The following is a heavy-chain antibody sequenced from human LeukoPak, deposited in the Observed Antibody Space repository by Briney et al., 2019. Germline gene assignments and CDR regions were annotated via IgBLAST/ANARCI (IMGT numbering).Heavy chain of an antibody. CDR3: AKVPPGDSGITKYYFDY. CDR1: GFTFSSYA. V-gene: IGHV3-23*01. J-gene: IGHJ4*02. Sequence: GGSLRLSCAASGFTFSSYAMTWVRQAPGKGLEWVSVISGSGRSTYYADSVKGRFTIPRDNSKNTLYLQMNSLRAKDTAVYYCAKVPPGDSGITKYYFDYWGQGTLVTVSS. CDR2: ISGSGRST. D-gene: IGHD3-10*01.